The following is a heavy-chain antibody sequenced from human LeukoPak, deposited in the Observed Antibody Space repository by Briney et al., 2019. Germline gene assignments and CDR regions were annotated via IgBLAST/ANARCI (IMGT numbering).Heavy chain of an antibody. CDR1: GYSISSGYY. D-gene: IGHD6-6*01. Sequence: SETLSLTCAVSGYSISSGYYWGWIRQPPGKGLEWIGSIYHSGSTYYNPSLKSRVTIPVDTSKNQFSLKLSSVTAADTAVYYCARVQYSSSSGYGYYYYYYMDVWGKGTTVTVS. J-gene: IGHJ6*03. V-gene: IGHV4-38-2*01. CDR2: IYHSGST. CDR3: ARVQYSSSSGYGYYYYYYMDV.